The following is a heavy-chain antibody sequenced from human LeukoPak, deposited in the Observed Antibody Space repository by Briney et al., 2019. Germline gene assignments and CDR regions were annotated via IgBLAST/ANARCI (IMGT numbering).Heavy chain of an antibody. D-gene: IGHD1-20*01. CDR1: GGSISTSSYH. CDR2: IYYSGST. CDR3: ARLLVNWNYCLDP. V-gene: IGHV4-39*01. J-gene: IGHJ5*02. Sequence: SETLSLTCTVSGGSISTSSYHWGWIRQPPGRGLEWIGSIYYSGSTYYNPSLKSRFTMSVDTSKNKFSLKLSSVTAADTAVYYCARLLVNWNYCLDPWGQGTLVTVSS.